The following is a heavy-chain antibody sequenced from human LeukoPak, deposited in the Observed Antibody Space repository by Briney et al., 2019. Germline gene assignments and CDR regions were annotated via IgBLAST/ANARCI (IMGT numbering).Heavy chain of an antibody. Sequence: GSSVKASCKASGGTFSSYAISWVRQAPGQGLEWMGGIIPIFGTANYAQKFQGRVTITADESTSTAYMELSSLRSEDTAVFYCTRGGPSFHPYGDDASWFDPWGQGTLVTVSS. V-gene: IGHV1-69*01. CDR3: TRGGPSFHPYGDDASWFDP. J-gene: IGHJ5*02. CDR1: GGTFSSYA. D-gene: IGHD4-17*01. CDR2: IIPIFGTA.